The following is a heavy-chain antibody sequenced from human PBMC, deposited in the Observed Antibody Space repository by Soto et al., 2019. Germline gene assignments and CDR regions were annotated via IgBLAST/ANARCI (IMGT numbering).Heavy chain of an antibody. J-gene: IGHJ4*02. D-gene: IGHD2-15*01. V-gene: IGHV3-23*01. CDR1: GFTFSSYA. CDR2: ISGSGGST. CDR3: AKAKPRIVVVVAATFFDY. Sequence: EVQLLESGGGLVQPGGSLRLSCAASGFTFSSYAMSRVRQAPGKGLEWVSAISGSGGSTYYADSVKGRFTISRDNSKNTLYLQMNSLRAEDTAVYYCAKAKPRIVVVVAATFFDYWGQGTLVTVSS.